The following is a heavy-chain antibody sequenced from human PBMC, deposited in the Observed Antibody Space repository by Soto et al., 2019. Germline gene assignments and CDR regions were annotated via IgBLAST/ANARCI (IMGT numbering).Heavy chain of an antibody. CDR2: ISANGGRT. CDR3: AQDPRISGIDY. V-gene: IGHV3-23*01. Sequence: EVQLLESGGGLVQPGGSLSLSCGASGFTFSSYAMSWVRQAPGKAPEWVSGISANGGRTDYADSVMGRFTMSRDNSKNTVYFQMNSLRAEDTAVYYCAQDPRISGIDYWGQGTLVTVSS. D-gene: IGHD1-20*01. J-gene: IGHJ4*02. CDR1: GFTFSSYA.